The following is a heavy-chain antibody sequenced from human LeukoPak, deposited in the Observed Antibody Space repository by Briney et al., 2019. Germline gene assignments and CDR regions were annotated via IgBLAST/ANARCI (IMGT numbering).Heavy chain of an antibody. CDR2: ISYDGSNR. V-gene: IGHV3-30*02. Sequence: GGSLRLSCAASGFTFSSSGMHWVRQAPGKGLEWVAFISYDGSNRYYADSVKGRFTISRDNSKNTLYLQMNNLRAEDTAVYYCAKETRGSYSDYWGQGTLVTVSS. CDR1: GFTFSSSG. J-gene: IGHJ4*02. D-gene: IGHD5-12*01. CDR3: AKETRGSYSDY.